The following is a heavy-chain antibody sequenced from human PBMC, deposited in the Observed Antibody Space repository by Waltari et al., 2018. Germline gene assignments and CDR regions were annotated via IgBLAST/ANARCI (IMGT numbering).Heavy chain of an antibody. D-gene: IGHD2-15*01. V-gene: IGHV3-23*01. Sequence: EVQLLESGGGLVQPGGSLRLSCVASGFTFNNYAMNWVRQAPGKEMEWVSAITGSGGDTYHAESVRGRFTSSRDNSNNKIFLQMNSLRAEDTAVYYCVKAPRPNCSGVRCYHLDYWGQGTLVTVSS. CDR3: VKAPRPNCSGVRCYHLDY. CDR2: ITGSGGDT. J-gene: IGHJ4*02. CDR1: GFTFNNYA.